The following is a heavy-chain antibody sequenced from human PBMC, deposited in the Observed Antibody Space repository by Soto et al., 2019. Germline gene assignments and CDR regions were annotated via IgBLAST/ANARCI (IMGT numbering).Heavy chain of an antibody. CDR3: ARADPDASVGY. J-gene: IGHJ4*02. D-gene: IGHD3-16*01. V-gene: IGHV4-59*11. CDR2: ISYSEST. CDR1: VGSMSSHY. Sequence: SETLSLTCTVSVGSMSSHYWTFLRQPPGEGLEWIGYISYSESTYYNPSLKSRVTISADTSRNQFSLKLSSVIAADTAVYYCARADPDASVGYWGQGTMVTVSS.